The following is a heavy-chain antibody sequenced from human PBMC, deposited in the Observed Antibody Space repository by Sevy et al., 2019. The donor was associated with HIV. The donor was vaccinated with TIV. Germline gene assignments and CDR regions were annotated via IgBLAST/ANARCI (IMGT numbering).Heavy chain of an antibody. Sequence: GGSLRLSCAASGFTFSNAWMSWVRQAPGKGLEWVGRIKSKTDGGTTDYAAPVKGRFTISRDDSKNTLYLQMNSLKTEDTAVYYCTTPRILWFGELRAFDIWGQGTMVTVSS. CDR3: TTPRILWFGELRAFDI. CDR2: IKSKTDGGTT. CDR1: GFTFSNAW. V-gene: IGHV3-15*01. J-gene: IGHJ3*02. D-gene: IGHD3-10*01.